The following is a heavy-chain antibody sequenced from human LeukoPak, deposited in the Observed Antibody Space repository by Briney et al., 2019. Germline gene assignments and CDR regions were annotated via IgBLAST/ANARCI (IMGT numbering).Heavy chain of an antibody. D-gene: IGHD1-1*01. J-gene: IGHJ2*01. V-gene: IGHV3-23*01. CDR1: GLTFTSYA. CDR2: ISGGGEDT. CDR3: AKPRAMTTGVGRYFDL. Sequence: PGGSLRLSCAASGLTFTSYAMSWIRQAPGKGLEWVSAISGGGEDTYYPDSVKDRFTISRDNSKNTLYLQMNSLRAEDTAIYYCAKPRAMTTGVGRYFDLWGRGTLVTVSS.